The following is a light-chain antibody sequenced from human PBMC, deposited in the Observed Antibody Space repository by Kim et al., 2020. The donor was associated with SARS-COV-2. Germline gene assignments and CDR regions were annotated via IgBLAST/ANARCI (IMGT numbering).Light chain of an antibody. J-gene: IGKJ1*01. CDR3: LQGTFWPT. CDR2: KVS. Sequence: QPASISFRASQSRLHRDGNNYFTWFHQRPGQSPRRLIYKVSGRDSGVPDRFSGSGSGTDFTLTITRVEAEDVGVYYCLQGTFWPTFGQGTKVDIK. CDR1: QSRLHRDGNNY. V-gene: IGKV2-30*02.